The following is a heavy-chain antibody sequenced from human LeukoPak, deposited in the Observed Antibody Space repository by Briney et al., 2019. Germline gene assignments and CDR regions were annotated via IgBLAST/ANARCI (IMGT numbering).Heavy chain of an antibody. CDR1: GGTFSSYA. D-gene: IGHD3/OR15-3a*01. CDR2: IIPIFGTA. V-gene: IGHV1-69*13. J-gene: IGHJ4*02. Sequence: SVKVSCKASGGTFSSYAISWVRQAPGQGLEWMGGIIPIFGTANYAQKFQGRVTITADESTSTAYMELSSLRSEDTAVYYCARDKRGDWSVFDYWGQVTLVTVSS. CDR3: ARDKRGDWSVFDY.